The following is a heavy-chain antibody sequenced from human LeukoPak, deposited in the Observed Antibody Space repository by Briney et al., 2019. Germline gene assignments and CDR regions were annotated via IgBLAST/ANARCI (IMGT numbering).Heavy chain of an antibody. J-gene: IGHJ4*02. D-gene: IGHD6-19*01. V-gene: IGHV3-74*01. CDR1: GFTFSSYW. CDR2: ISSDGTST. CDR3: ASRVQSGWSFDY. Sequence: GGSLRLSCAASGFTFSSYWMHWVRQAPGKGLVWVSRISSDGTSTTYADSVKGRFTISGDNAVNTLYLQMNSLRAEDTAVYYCASRVQSGWSFDYWGQGNLVTVSS.